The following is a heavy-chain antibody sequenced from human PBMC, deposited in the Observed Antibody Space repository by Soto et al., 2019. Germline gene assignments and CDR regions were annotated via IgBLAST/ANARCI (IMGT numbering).Heavy chain of an antibody. CDR2: IYYSGST. Sequence: SETLSLTCTVSRGSISSSSYYWGWIRHPPGKGLEWIGSIYYSGSTYYNPSLKSRVTISVDTSKNQFSLKLSSVTAADTAVYYCARHSGLASGYYDFWSGYYGYGMDVWGQGTTVT. D-gene: IGHD3-3*01. J-gene: IGHJ6*02. CDR3: ARHSGLASGYYDFWSGYYGYGMDV. V-gene: IGHV4-39*01. CDR1: RGSISSSSYY.